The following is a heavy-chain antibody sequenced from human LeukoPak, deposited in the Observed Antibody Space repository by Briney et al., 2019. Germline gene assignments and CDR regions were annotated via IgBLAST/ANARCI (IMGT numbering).Heavy chain of an antibody. J-gene: IGHJ4*02. CDR3: ARDPPGSGSYYDY. CDR2: IYYSGST. Sequence: SETLSLTCTVSGGSISSYYWSWIRQPPGKGLECIGYIYYSGSTNYNPPLKSRVTISVDTSKNQFSLRLSSVTAADTAVYYCARDPPGSGSYYDYWGQGTLVTVSS. V-gene: IGHV4-59*01. CDR1: GGSISSYY. D-gene: IGHD3-10*01.